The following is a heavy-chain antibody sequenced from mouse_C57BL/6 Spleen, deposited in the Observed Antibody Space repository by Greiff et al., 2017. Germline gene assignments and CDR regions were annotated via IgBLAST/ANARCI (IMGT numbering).Heavy chain of an antibody. Sequence: QVQLKQPGAELVRPGTSVKLSCKASGYTFTSYWMHWVKQRPGQGLEWIGVIDPSDSYTNYNQKFKGKATLTVDTSSSTAYMQLSSLTSEDSAVYYCARRGEGYWGQGTTLTVSS. CDR3: ARRGEGY. CDR2: IDPSDSYT. V-gene: IGHV1-59*01. CDR1: GYTFTSYW. J-gene: IGHJ2*01.